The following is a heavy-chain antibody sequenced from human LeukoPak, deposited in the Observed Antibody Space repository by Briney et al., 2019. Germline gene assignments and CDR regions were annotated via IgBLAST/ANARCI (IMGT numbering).Heavy chain of an antibody. CDR2: ISYDGSNK. Sequence: GGSLRLSCAASGFTFSSYGMHWVRQAPGKGLEWVAVISYDGSNKYYADSVKGRFTISRDNSKNTLYLQMNSLRAEDTAAYYCAKDLLGTFDYWGQGTLVTVSS. J-gene: IGHJ4*02. V-gene: IGHV3-30*18. CDR1: GFTFSSYG. D-gene: IGHD1/OR15-1a*01. CDR3: AKDLLGTFDY.